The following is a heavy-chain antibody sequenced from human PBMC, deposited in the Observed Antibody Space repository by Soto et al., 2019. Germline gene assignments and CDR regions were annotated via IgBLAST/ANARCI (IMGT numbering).Heavy chain of an antibody. CDR2: INGYNGNT. CDR3: ARMGDVPYYYYGMDV. J-gene: IGHJ6*02. CDR1: GYTFTRSG. V-gene: IGHV1-18*01. D-gene: IGHD3-16*01. Sequence: QVQLVQSGAEVKKPGASVKVSCKASGYTFTRSGISWVRQAPGQGLEWMGWINGYNGNTNYAQKFLGRITMTTDTPTSTAYMELRSLRSDDTAVYYCARMGDVPYYYYGMDVWGQGTTVIVSS.